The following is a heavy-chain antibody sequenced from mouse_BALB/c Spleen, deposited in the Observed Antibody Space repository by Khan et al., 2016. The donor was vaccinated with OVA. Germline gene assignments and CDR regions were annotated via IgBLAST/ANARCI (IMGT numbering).Heavy chain of an antibody. CDR3: ARSNYCGSGLYAMDY. Sequence: DLVMPGAAVTLSCKASGYTFTSSWINWIKQRPGQGLEWIGRLAPGSGSTSYNALFKVKATLTVAASSSTAYIQLSSLSSEDSAVYFCARSNYCGSGLYAMDYWGQGTSVTVSS. J-gene: IGHJ4*01. V-gene: IGHV1S41*01. CDR1: GYTFTSSW. CDR2: LAPGSGST. D-gene: IGHD1-1*01.